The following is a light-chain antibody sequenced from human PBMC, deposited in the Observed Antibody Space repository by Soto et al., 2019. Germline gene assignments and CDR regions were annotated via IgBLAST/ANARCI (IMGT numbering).Light chain of an antibody. Sequence: QSVLTQPPSVSGAPGQRVTISCTGNSSNIGAGYGVHWYQQLPGTVPKLLIYGNANRPSGVPDRFSGSQSGTSASLAINGLQAEDEADYYCQSYDSSLRGSAVFGGGTKLTVL. CDR3: QSYDSSLRGSAV. V-gene: IGLV1-40*01. J-gene: IGLJ3*02. CDR1: SSNIGAGYG. CDR2: GNA.